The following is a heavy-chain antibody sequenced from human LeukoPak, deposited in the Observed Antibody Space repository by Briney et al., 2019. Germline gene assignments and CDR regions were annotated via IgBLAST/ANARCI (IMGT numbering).Heavy chain of an antibody. V-gene: IGHV4-34*01. CDR2: INHSGST. CDR1: GGSFSGYY. CDR3: ARFVDPNPPYYYYYGMDV. Sequence: SETLSLTCAVYGGSFSGYYWSWIRQPPGKGLEWIGEINHSGSTNYNPSLKSRVTISVDTSKNQFSLKLSSVTAADTAVYHCARFVDPNPPYYYYYGMDVWGQGTTVTVSS. J-gene: IGHJ6*02. D-gene: IGHD3-16*02.